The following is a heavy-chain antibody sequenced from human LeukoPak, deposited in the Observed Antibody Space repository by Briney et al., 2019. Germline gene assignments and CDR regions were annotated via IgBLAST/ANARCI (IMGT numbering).Heavy chain of an antibody. V-gene: IGHV4-61*02. Sequence: SETLSLTCTVSGGSISSGSFFWSWIRQPAGKGLELIGRIYPTGSTNYNPSLKSRVTISLDTSKNQFSLKLTPVTAADTAVYYCAKMHPFPENWFDPWGQGTLVTVSS. CDR1: GGSISSGSFF. J-gene: IGHJ5*02. D-gene: IGHD1-14*01. CDR2: IYPTGST. CDR3: AKMHPFPENWFDP.